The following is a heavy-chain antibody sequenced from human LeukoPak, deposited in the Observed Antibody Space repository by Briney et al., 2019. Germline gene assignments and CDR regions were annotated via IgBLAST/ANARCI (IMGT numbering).Heavy chain of an antibody. CDR3: ARLVAVTGTVDWFDP. V-gene: IGHV4-59*08. D-gene: IGHD2-21*02. J-gene: IGHJ5*02. Sequence: SETLSLTCVVSGGSISGYHWSWIRQPPRKGLEWIGYIYYKGITNYNPSLKSRVTISLDTSKSQFSLKLSSVTAADTAVYYCARLVAVTGTVDWFDPWGQGTVVTVSS. CDR1: GGSISGYH. CDR2: IYYKGIT.